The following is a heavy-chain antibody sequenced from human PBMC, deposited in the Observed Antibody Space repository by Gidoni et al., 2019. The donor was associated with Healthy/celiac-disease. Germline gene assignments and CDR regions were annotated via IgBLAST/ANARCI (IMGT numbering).Heavy chain of an antibody. J-gene: IGHJ3*02. V-gene: IGHV4-31*03. CDR1: GGSISSGGYY. CDR2: IYYSGST. D-gene: IGHD3-22*01. CDR3: ARSVSYYYDLPDGAFDI. Sequence: LSLTCTVSGGSISSGGYYWSWIRQHPGKGLEWIGYIYYSGSTYYNPSLKSRVTISVDTSKNQFSLKLSSVTAADTAVYYCARSVSYYYDLPDGAFDIWGQGTMVTVSS.